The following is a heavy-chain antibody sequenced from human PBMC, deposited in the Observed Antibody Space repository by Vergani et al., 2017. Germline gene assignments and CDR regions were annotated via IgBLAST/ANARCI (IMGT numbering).Heavy chain of an antibody. CDR3: ARDRKYDYVWGSYRRRGFDY. CDR2: ISAYNGNT. D-gene: IGHD3-16*02. Sequence: QVQLVQSGAEVKKPGASVKVSCKASGYTFTSYGISWVRQAPGQGLEWMGWISAYNGNTNYAHKLQGRVTMTTDTSTSTAYMELRSLRSDDTAVYYCARDRKYDYVWGSYRRRGFDYWGQGTLVTVSS. V-gene: IGHV1-18*01. CDR1: GYTFTSYG. J-gene: IGHJ4*02.